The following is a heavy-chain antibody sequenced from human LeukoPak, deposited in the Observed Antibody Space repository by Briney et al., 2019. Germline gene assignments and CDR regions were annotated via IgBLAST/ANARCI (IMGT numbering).Heavy chain of an antibody. CDR1: GGSISSGSYY. Sequence: SQTLSLTCTVSGGSISSGSYYWSWIRQPAGKGLEWIGRIYTSGSTNYNPSLKSRVTISVDTSKNQFSLKLSSVTAADTAVYYCARAESRRYYYSMDVWGQGTTVTVSS. CDR2: IYTSGST. J-gene: IGHJ6*02. V-gene: IGHV4-61*02. CDR3: ARAESRRYYYSMDV.